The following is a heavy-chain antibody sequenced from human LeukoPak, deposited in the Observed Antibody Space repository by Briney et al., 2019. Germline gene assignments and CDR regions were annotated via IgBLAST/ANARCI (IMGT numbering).Heavy chain of an antibody. J-gene: IGHJ4*02. CDR1: GFTFDDYA. CDR3: AKGAQVDY. V-gene: IGHV3-9*01. CDR2: ISWNSGSI. Sequence: PGGSLRLSCAASGFTFDDYAMHWVRQAPGKGLEWVSGISWNSGSIGYADSVKGRFTISRDNAKNSLYLQMNSLRAEDTALYYCAKGAQVDYWGQGTLVTVSS.